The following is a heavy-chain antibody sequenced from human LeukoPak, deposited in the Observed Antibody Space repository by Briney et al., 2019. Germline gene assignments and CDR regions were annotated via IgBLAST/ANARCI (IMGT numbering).Heavy chain of an antibody. CDR2: IYHSGST. V-gene: IGHV4-38-2*02. J-gene: IGHJ4*02. CDR1: GYSISSGYY. CDR3: ARQGSEIDY. Sequence: NPSETLSLTCTVSGYSISSGYYWGWIRQPPGKGLEWIGSIYHSGSTYYNPSLKSRVTISVDTSKNQFSLKLSSVTAADTAVYYCARQGSEIDYWGQGTLVTVSS.